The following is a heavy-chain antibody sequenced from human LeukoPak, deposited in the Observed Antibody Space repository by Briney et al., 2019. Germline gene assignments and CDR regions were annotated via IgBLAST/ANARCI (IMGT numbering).Heavy chain of an antibody. CDR3: ARMQLKGRVADFDY. D-gene: IGHD6-19*01. CDR2: ISSSSSYI. CDR1: RFTFSSYS. V-gene: IGHV3-21*01. J-gene: IGHJ4*02. Sequence: GGSLRLSCAASRFTFSSYSMNWVRQAPGKGLEWVSSISSSSSYIYYADSVKGRFTISRDNAKNSLYLQMNSLRAEDTAVYCCARMQLKGRVADFDYWGQGTLVTVSS.